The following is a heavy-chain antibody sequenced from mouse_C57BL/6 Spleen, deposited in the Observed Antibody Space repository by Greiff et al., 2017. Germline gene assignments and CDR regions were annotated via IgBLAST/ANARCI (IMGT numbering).Heavy chain of an antibody. Sequence: EVMLVESGGDLVKPGGSLKLSCAASGFTFSSYGMSWVRQTPDKRLEWVATISSGGSYTYYPDSVKGRFTISRDNAKNTLYLQMGSLKSEDTAMYYCAVTTVVAEGYYFDYWGQGTTLTVSS. CDR1: GFTFSSYG. CDR2: ISSGGSYT. J-gene: IGHJ2*01. D-gene: IGHD1-1*01. V-gene: IGHV5-6*01. CDR3: AVTTVVAEGYYFDY.